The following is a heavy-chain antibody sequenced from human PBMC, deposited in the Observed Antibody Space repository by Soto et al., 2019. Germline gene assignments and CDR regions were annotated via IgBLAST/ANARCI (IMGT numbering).Heavy chain of an antibody. CDR3: AGDGALWIFDNWDY. D-gene: IGHD1-1*01. J-gene: IGHJ4*02. Sequence: ASVKVSCKASGYTFTIYSMHWVRQAPGQRLEWMGWINAGNGNTKYSQKFQGRVTITRDTSASTAYMELSSLRSEDTAVYYCAGDGALWIFDNWDYWGQGTLVTVSS. CDR1: GYTFTIYS. CDR2: INAGNGNT. V-gene: IGHV1-3*01.